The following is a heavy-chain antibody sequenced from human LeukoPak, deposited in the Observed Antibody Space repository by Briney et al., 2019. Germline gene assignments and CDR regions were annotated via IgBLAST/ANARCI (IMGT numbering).Heavy chain of an antibody. CDR3: ASDLQYIVVVPAAIPKAFDI. CDR1: GFTFSSYG. D-gene: IGHD2-2*02. V-gene: IGHV3-33*01. Sequence: GGSLRLSCAASGFTFSSYGMHWVRQAPGKGLEWVAVIWYDGSNTYYADSVKGRFTIARDNSMTTLYMQMNSLRAEDTVVYYCASDLQYIVVVPAAIPKAFDIWGQGTMVTVPS. J-gene: IGHJ3*02. CDR2: IWYDGSNT.